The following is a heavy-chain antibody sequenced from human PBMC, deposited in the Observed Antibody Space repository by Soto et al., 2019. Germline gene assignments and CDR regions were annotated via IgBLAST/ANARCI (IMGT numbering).Heavy chain of an antibody. Sequence: EVQLVESGGGLVQPGGSLRLSCAASGFTFSSYEMNWVRQAPGKGLEWVSYISSSGSTIYYADSVKGRFTISRDNAKNSLYLQMNSRRAEDTAVYYCARADWGGYSSSGYYYYGMDVWGQGTTVTVSS. CDR1: GFTFSSYE. J-gene: IGHJ6*02. CDR2: ISSSGSTI. CDR3: ARADWGGYSSSGYYYYGMDV. D-gene: IGHD6-6*01. V-gene: IGHV3-48*03.